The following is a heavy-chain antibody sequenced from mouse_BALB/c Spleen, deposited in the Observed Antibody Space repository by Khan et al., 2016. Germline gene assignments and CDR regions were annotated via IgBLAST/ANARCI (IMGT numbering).Heavy chain of an antibody. CDR2: INTNTGEP. V-gene: IGHV9-3*02. CDR1: GYTFTNYG. CDR3: ARTGDYHYYAMDY. J-gene: IGHJ4*01. D-gene: IGHD2-13*01. Sequence: QIQLVQSGPELKKPGETVKISCKASGYTFTNYGMNWVKQAPGKGLKWMGWINTNTGEPTYAEEFKGRFAFSLEPSASTAYLQLNNLTNEDKATYCCARTGDYHYYAMDYWGQGTTVTVSS.